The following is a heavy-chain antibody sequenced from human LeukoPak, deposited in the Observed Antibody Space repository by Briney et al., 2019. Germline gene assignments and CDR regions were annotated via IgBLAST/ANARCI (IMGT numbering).Heavy chain of an antibody. CDR3: ARDHFYDSSGYYPGGY. J-gene: IGHJ4*02. Sequence: GASVKVSCKASGYTFTSYGISWVRHAPGQGLELMGWISGYNGNTNYAQKLQGRVTITTDTSTSTAYMELRSLRSDDAAVYFCARDHFYDSSGYYPGGYWGQGTLVTVSS. CDR2: ISGYNGNT. D-gene: IGHD3-22*01. V-gene: IGHV1-18*01. CDR1: GYTFTSYG.